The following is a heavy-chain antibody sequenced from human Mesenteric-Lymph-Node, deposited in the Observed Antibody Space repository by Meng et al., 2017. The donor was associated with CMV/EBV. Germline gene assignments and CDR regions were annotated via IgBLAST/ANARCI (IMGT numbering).Heavy chain of an antibody. Sequence: SGGSISSGSYFCAWIRQPPGKGLEWIANIHYSGSTYYDLSLKGRVTISVDTSKNQFSLKLSSVTAADTSVYYCARHKGLSYASFDYWGPGTLVTVSS. J-gene: IGHJ4*02. D-gene: IGHD2-2*01. V-gene: IGHV4-39*01. CDR1: GGSISSGSYF. CDR2: IHYSGST. CDR3: ARHKGLSYASFDY.